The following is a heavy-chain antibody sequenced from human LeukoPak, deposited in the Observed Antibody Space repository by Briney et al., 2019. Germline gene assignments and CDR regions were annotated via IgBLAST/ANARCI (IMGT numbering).Heavy chain of an antibody. D-gene: IGHD6-13*01. Sequence: SETLSLTCAVYGGSFSGYYWSWIRQPPGKGLEWIGEINHSGSTNYNPSLKSRVTISVDTSKNQFSLKLSSVTAADTAVYYCARDYGIAAAGNFQHWGQGTPVTVSS. V-gene: IGHV4-34*01. CDR2: INHSGST. CDR3: ARDYGIAAAGNFQH. CDR1: GGSFSGYY. J-gene: IGHJ1*01.